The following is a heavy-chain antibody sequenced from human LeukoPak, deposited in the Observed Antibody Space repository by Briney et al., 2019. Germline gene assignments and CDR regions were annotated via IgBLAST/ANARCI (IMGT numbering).Heavy chain of an antibody. CDR2: INPNSGGT. CDR1: GYTFTGYY. Sequence: ASVEVSCKASGYTFTGYYMHWVRQAPGQGLEWMGRINPNSGGTNYAQKFQGRVTMTRDTSISTAYMELSRLRSDDTAVYYCARVAGYCSSTSAAGGSCYSPDYWGQGTLVTVSS. V-gene: IGHV1-2*06. J-gene: IGHJ4*02. D-gene: IGHD2-2*01. CDR3: ARVAGYCSSTSAAGGSCYSPDY.